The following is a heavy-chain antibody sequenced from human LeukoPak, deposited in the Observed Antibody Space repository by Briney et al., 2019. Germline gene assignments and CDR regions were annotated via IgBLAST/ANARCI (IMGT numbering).Heavy chain of an antibody. J-gene: IGHJ3*02. CDR1: GFTFTTYA. D-gene: IGHD3-9*01. CDR2: ISGSGGST. Sequence: GGSLRLSCAASGFTFTTYAMSWVRQAPGKGLEWVSAISGSGGSTYYADSVKGRFTISRDNSKNTLYLQMNSLRAEDTAVYYCAGNFDWLLYGAFDIWGQGTMVTVSS. V-gene: IGHV3-23*01. CDR3: AGNFDWLLYGAFDI.